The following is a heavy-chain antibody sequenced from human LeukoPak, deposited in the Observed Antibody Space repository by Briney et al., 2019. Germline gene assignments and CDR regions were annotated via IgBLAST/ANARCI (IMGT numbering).Heavy chain of an antibody. CDR3: ARVVAAAPNWFDP. D-gene: IGHD6-13*01. V-gene: IGHV4-30-2*01. CDR2: IYHSGST. Sequence: SETLSLTCAVSGGSISSGGYSWSWIGQPPGKGLEWIGYIYHSGSTYYNPSLKSRVTISVDRSKNQFSLKLSSVTAADTAVYYCARVVAAAPNWFDPWSQGTLVTVSS. J-gene: IGHJ5*02. CDR1: GGSISSGGYS.